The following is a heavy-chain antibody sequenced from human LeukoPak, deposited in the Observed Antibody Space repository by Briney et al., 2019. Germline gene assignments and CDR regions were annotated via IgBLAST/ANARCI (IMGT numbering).Heavy chain of an antibody. CDR3: AKDYDSNGYYYLSPDYFQH. J-gene: IGHJ1*01. V-gene: IGHV4-59*01. D-gene: IGHD3-22*01. CDR1: GGSISSYY. Sequence: SETLSLTCIVSGGSISSYYWSWIRQPPGKGLEWIGYIYYSGSTKYNPSLKSRVTISVDTSKNQFSLRLSSVTAADTAVYYCAKDYDSNGYYYLSPDYFQHWGQGTLVTVSS. CDR2: IYYSGST.